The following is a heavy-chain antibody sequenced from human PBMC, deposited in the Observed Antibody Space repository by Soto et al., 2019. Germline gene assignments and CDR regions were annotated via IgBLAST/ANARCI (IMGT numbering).Heavy chain of an antibody. D-gene: IGHD1-1*01. CDR1: VYIFSTYS. J-gene: IGHJ6*02. V-gene: IGHV3-23*01. Sequence: QSAGSLTLCCSACVYIFSTYSMAWVRPAPGKGLEWVSYITGGGDKTYYADSVKGRITISRDNSNNTLFLQIDSLSAEDTAVYYCATTHPTTDYYYYGMDVWGQGTTVTVSS. CDR2: ITGGGDKT. CDR3: ATTHPTTDYYYYGMDV.